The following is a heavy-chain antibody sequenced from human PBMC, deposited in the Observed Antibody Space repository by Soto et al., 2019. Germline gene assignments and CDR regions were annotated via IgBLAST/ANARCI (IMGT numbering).Heavy chain of an antibody. CDR2: IIPIFGTA. CDR3: ARRAMDTAIIRDYYYYGMDV. CDR1: EGTFSSYA. J-gene: IGHJ6*02. D-gene: IGHD5-18*01. V-gene: IGHV1-69*13. Sequence: SVKVSCKASEGTFSSYAISWVRQAPGQGLEWMGGIIPIFGTANYAQKFQGRVTITADESTSTAYMELSSLRSEDTAVYYCARRAMDTAIIRDYYYYGMDVWGQGTTVTVSS.